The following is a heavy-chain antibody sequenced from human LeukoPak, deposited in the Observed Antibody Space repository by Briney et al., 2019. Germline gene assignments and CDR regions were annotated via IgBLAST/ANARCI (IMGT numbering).Heavy chain of an antibody. J-gene: IGHJ4*02. D-gene: IGHD6-19*01. CDR2: INPNSGGT. CDR3: ARDPRIAVAGKYFDY. Sequence: GESLKISCKASGYTFTGYYMHWVRQAPGQGLEWMGRINPNSGGTNYAQKFQGRVTMTRDTSISTAYMELSRLRSDDTAVYYCARDPRIAVAGKYFDYWGQGTLVTVSS. CDR1: GYTFTGYY. V-gene: IGHV1-2*06.